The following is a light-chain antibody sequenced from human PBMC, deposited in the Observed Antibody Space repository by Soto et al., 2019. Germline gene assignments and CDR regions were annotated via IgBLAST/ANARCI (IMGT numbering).Light chain of an antibody. CDR2: EVT. CDR1: SSDVGGYNY. J-gene: IGLJ1*01. Sequence: QSALTQPASVSGSPGQSITISCTGTSSDVGGYNYVSWYQQHPDKAPKLMIYEVTNRPSGVSNRFSGSKSGNTASLTISGLQAGGEAEYYCSSYTSRSTLGVFGTGTKLTVL. CDR3: SSYTSRSTLGV. V-gene: IGLV2-14*01.